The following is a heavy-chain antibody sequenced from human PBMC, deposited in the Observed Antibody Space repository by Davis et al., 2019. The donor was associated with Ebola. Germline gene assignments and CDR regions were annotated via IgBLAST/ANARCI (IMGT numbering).Heavy chain of an antibody. CDR1: GYTFTGFY. CDR2: INPNSGGT. Sequence: ASVTVSCKASGYTFTGFYMHWVRQAPGQGLEWMGWINPNSGGTNYAQKFQGRVTMTSDTSISTAYMELSRLRPDDTAVYYCARALGIDYWGQGTLVTVSS. CDR3: ARALGIDY. V-gene: IGHV1-2*02. D-gene: IGHD1-26*01. J-gene: IGHJ4*02.